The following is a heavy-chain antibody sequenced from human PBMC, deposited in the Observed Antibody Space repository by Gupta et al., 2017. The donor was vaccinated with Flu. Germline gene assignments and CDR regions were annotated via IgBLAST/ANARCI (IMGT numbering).Heavy chain of an antibody. J-gene: IGHJ1*01. V-gene: IGHV3-74*01. D-gene: IGHD3-3*01. CDR3: ASHGDFWSGFSYFQD. Sequence: VQLVESGGGIVQPGGSLRLSCEGSGLTFRTNWMHWVRQVPGKGLVWVSRINGDGSGTSYADSVKGRFTISRDNAKKTLYLQMKSLRVEDTAVYYCASHGDFWSGFSYFQDWGQGTLVIVS. CDR2: INGDGSGT. CDR1: GLTFRTNW.